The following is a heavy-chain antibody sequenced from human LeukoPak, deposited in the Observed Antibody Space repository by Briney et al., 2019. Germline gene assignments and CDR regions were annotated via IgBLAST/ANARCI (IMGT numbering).Heavy chain of an antibody. D-gene: IGHD1-26*01. V-gene: IGHV3-7*01. J-gene: IGHJ4*02. CDR2: IKQDGSEK. CDR3: AREGISGSYLDY. CDR1: GFTFSSYA. Sequence: GGSLRLSCAASGFTFSSYAMSWVRQAPGKGLEWVANIKQDGSEKYYVDSVKGRFTISRDNAKNSLFLQMNSLRVEDTAVYYCAREGISGSYLDYWGQGTLVTVSS.